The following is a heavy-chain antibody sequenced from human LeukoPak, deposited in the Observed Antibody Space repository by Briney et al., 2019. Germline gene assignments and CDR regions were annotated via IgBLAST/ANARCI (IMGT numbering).Heavy chain of an antibody. V-gene: IGHV3-7*01. J-gene: IGHJ6*02. CDR2: IKQDGSEK. CDR3: ARTCAETFRIKRLEYSDPNYYYYYGMDV. Sequence: GGSLRLSCAASGFTFSSYWMSWVRQAPGKGLEWVANIKQDGSEKYYVDSVKGRFTISRDNAKNSLYLQMNSLRAEDTAVYYCARTCAETFRIKRLEYSDPNYYYYYGMDVWGQGTTVTVSS. D-gene: IGHD6-6*01. CDR1: GFTFSSYW.